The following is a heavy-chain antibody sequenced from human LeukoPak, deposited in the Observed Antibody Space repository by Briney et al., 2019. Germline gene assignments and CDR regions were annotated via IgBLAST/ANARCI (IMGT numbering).Heavy chain of an antibody. D-gene: IGHD3-9*01. CDR3: ARALPTYYDILTGYSY. V-gene: IGHV3-33*01. Sequence: PGRSLRLSCAASGFTFSSYGMHWVRQAPGKGLEWVAVIWYDGSNKYYADSVKGRFTISRDNSKNTLYLQMNSLRAEDTAVYYCARALPTYYDILTGYSYWGQGTLVTVSS. CDR1: GFTFSSYG. CDR2: IWYDGSNK. J-gene: IGHJ4*02.